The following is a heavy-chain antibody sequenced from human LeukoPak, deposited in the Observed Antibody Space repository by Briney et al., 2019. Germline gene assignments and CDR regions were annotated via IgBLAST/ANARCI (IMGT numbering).Heavy chain of an antibody. CDR3: ARGSKRGYSGYVVSY. CDR1: GFTFSSYA. Sequence: GGSLRLSCAASGFTFSSYAMHWVRQAPGKGLEYVSAISSNGGSTYYANSVKGRFTISRDNSKNTLYLQMGSLRAEDMAVYYCARGSKRGYSGYVVSYWGQGTLVTVSA. V-gene: IGHV3-64*01. D-gene: IGHD5-12*01. J-gene: IGHJ4*02. CDR2: ISSNGGST.